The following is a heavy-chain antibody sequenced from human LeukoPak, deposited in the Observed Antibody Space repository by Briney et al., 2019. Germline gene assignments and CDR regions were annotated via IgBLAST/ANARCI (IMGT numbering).Heavy chain of an antibody. Sequence: PGGSLRLSCAASGFTFSSYSMNWVRQAPGKGLEWVSSISSSSSYIYYADSVKGRFTISRDNAKNSLYLQMNSLRAEDTALYYCARESPHCSGVSCFFDYWGQGALVTVSS. V-gene: IGHV3-21*01. D-gene: IGHD2-15*01. J-gene: IGHJ4*02. CDR2: ISSSSSYI. CDR3: ARESPHCSGVSCFFDY. CDR1: GFTFSSYS.